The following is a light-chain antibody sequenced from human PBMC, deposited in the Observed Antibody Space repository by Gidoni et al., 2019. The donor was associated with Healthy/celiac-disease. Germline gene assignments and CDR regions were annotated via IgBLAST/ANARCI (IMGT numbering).Light chain of an antibody. CDR1: QSSSSY. V-gene: IGKV1-39*01. Sequence: DIQMTQSPSSLSASVGDRVTITCRASQSSSSYLNWYQQKPGKAPKLLIYSASSLQSGVPSRFSCSGSGTDFTLTISSLQPEDFATYYCQQSYSTPRTFGQWTKVEIK. J-gene: IGKJ1*01. CDR2: SAS. CDR3: QQSYSTPRT.